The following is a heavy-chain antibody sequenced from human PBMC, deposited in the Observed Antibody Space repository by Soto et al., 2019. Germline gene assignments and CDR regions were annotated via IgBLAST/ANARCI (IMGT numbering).Heavy chain of an antibody. Sequence: QVQLVQSGAEVKKPGASVKVSCKASGYTFTGYYMHWVRQAPGQGLEWMGWINPNSGGTNYAQKFQSRVTMTRDTSSSTAYMELSRLRSDDTAVYYCAHDFWSGYPPRVGMDVWGQGTTVTVSS. CDR3: AHDFWSGYPPRVGMDV. CDR1: GYTFTGYY. CDR2: INPNSGGT. V-gene: IGHV1-2*02. J-gene: IGHJ6*02. D-gene: IGHD3-3*01.